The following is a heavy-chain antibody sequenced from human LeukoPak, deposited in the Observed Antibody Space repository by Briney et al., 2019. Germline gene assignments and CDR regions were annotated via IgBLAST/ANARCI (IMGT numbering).Heavy chain of an antibody. V-gene: IGHV3-48*01. J-gene: IGHJ3*02. CDR2: ISSSSSTM. Sequence: GGSLRLSCAASGFTFSSYSMNWVRQAPGKGLEWVSYISSSSSTMYYADSVKGRFSISRDNAKNSLYLQMNSLRAEDTAVYYCTRDHHRRLYDSQARDTFDIWGQGTMVTVSS. D-gene: IGHD3-22*01. CDR3: TRDHHRRLYDSQARDTFDI. CDR1: GFTFSSYS.